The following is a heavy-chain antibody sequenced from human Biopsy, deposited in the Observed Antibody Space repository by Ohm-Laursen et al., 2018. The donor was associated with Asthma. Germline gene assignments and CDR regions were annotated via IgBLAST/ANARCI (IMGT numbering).Heavy chain of an antibody. CDR1: SGSGGYMRSGNYY. CDR3: VRGSSSWHHGPFHYYYGLDV. J-gene: IGHJ6*02. Sequence: SDTLSLTCSLSSGSGGYMRSGNYYWGWIRQPPGKGLGWIGSIYYSGTTSYNPSLGSRVTVSADASKNQFSLKPTSGTAADTAVYYCVRGSSSWHHGPFHYYYGLDVWGQGTTATVSS. CDR2: IYYSGTT. D-gene: IGHD6-13*01. V-gene: IGHV4-39*01.